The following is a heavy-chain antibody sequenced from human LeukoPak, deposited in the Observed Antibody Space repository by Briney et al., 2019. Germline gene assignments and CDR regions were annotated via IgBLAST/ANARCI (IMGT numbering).Heavy chain of an antibody. V-gene: IGHV1-69*04. CDR2: IIPILGIA. CDR3: ARVTEARPFGELLPIT. Sequence: GASVKVSCKASGGTFSSYAISWVRQAPGQGLEWMGRIIPILGIANYAQKSQGRVTITADKSTSTAYMELSSLRSEDTAVYYCARVTEARPFGELLPITWGQGTLVTVSS. D-gene: IGHD3-10*01. J-gene: IGHJ5*02. CDR1: GGTFSSYA.